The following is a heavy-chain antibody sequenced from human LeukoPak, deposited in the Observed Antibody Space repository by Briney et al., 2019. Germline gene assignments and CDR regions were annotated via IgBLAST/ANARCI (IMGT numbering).Heavy chain of an antibody. Sequence: GGSLRLSXAASGFTVSSNYMSWVRQAPGKGLEWVSVIYSGGSTYYADSVKGRFTISRDNSKNTLYLQMNSLRAEDTAVYYCARDSPPYYDFWSGYYDYWGQGTLVTVSS. CDR1: GFTVSSNY. CDR3: ARDSPPYYDFWSGYYDY. V-gene: IGHV3-66*02. D-gene: IGHD3-3*01. CDR2: IYSGGST. J-gene: IGHJ4*02.